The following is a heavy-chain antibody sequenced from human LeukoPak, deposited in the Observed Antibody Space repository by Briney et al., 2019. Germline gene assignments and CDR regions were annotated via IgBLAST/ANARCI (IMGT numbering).Heavy chain of an antibody. CDR3: ARGHLVFAY. D-gene: IGHD6-6*01. V-gene: IGHV4-59*01. CDR1: GGSISDYY. CDR2: VYYSGST. Sequence: SETLSLTCTVSGGSISDYYWSWIRQPPGKGLEWIGYVYYSGSTSYDPSLKSRVTISVDTSKNQFSLKVSSVTAADTALYYCARGHLVFAYWGQGTLVTVSS. J-gene: IGHJ4*02.